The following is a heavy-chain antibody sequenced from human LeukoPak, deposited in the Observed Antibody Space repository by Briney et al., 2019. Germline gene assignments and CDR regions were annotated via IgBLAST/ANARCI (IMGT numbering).Heavy chain of an antibody. V-gene: IGHV3-9*01. CDR1: GFTFDDYA. CDR2: ISWNSGSI. CDR3: AKRAMFHAFDI. D-gene: IGHD3-10*02. Sequence: SLLLSCAASGFTFDDYAMHWVRPAPGKGLEWVSGISWNSGSIGYADSVKGRFTISRDNAKNSLYLQMNSLRAEDTALYYCAKRAMFHAFDIWGQGTMVTVSS. J-gene: IGHJ3*02.